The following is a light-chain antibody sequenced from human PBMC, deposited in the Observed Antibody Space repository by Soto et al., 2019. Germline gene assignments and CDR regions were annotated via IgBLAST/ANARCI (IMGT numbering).Light chain of an antibody. Sequence: IQMTQSPSTLSASVGDRVSITCRANQSISTWLAWYQQEPGKAPKLLIYKASHLDSGVPSRFSGSGSGTEFTPTISSLQPDDFATYYCQQYNSYSRTFGQGTKVEIK. CDR2: KAS. CDR1: QSISTW. J-gene: IGKJ1*01. V-gene: IGKV1-5*03. CDR3: QQYNSYSRT.